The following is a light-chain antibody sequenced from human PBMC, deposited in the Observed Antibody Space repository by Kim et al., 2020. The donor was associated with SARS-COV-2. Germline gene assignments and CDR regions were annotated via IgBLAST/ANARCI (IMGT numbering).Light chain of an antibody. CDR3: QQYHRSPLT. J-gene: IGKJ4*01. CDR2: GAS. CDR1: QSVNSRY. V-gene: IGKV3-20*01. Sequence: SPGERATLSCRASQSVNSRYLAWYQQKPGQAPRLLIYGASNRATGIPDRFSGSGSGTDFTLTISRLEPEDFAVYFCQQYHRSPLTFGGGTKVDIK.